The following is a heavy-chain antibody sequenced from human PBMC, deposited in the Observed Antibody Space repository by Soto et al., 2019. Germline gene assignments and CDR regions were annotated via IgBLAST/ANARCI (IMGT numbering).Heavy chain of an antibody. CDR2: TYYRSKWYN. V-gene: IGHV6-1*01. D-gene: IGHD6-19*01. Sequence: SQTLSRTCAISGDSVSSNSAAWNWIRQSPSRGLEWLGRTYYRSKWYNDYAVSVKSRITINPDTSKNQFSLQLNSVTPEDTAVYYCARVTYSSGWSTINYWGQGTLVTVSS. J-gene: IGHJ4*02. CDR3: ARVTYSSGWSTINY. CDR1: GDSVSSNSAA.